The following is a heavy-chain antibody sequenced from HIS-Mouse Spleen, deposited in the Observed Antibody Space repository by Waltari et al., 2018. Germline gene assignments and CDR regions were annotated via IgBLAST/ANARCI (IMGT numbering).Heavy chain of an antibody. D-gene: IGHD2-2*01. V-gene: IGHV4-34*01. CDR1: GGSFSGYY. CDR2: INHSGST. J-gene: IGHJ4*02. Sequence: QVQLQQWGAGLLKPSETLSLTCAVYGGSFSGYYWSWIRQPPGKGLEWIGEINHSGSTNYNPSLKSRVTISVDTSKNQFSLKLSSVTAADTAVYYCARDLYCSSTSCFHYWGQGTLVTVSS. CDR3: ARDLYCSSTSCFHY.